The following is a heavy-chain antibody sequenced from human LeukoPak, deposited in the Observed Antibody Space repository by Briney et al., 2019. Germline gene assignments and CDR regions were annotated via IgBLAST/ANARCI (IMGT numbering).Heavy chain of an antibody. CDR3: ARVAYCGGDCYRLTDY. CDR2: ISAYNGNT. J-gene: IGHJ4*02. Sequence: GASVTVSFKASVYTFTIYGISWVRQAPGQGVEGMGWISAYNGNTNYAQKLQGRVTMTTDTSTSIAYMELRSLRSDDTAVYYCARVAYCGGDCYRLTDYWGQGTLVTVSS. CDR1: VYTFTIYG. V-gene: IGHV1-18*01. D-gene: IGHD2-21*02.